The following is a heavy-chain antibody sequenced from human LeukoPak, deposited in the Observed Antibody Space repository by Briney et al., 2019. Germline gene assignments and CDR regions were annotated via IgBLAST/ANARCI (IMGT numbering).Heavy chain of an antibody. V-gene: IGHV3-33*06. Sequence: PGGSLRLSCAASGFIFSNFGMHWLRQAPGKGLEWVAVIWFDGSNDYFADSVKGRFTIARDNSKNTLYLQMNSLRAEDTAVYYCAKDPLYASYYYYGMDVWGQGTTVTVSS. D-gene: IGHD3-3*01. J-gene: IGHJ6*02. CDR2: IWFDGSND. CDR1: GFIFSNFG. CDR3: AKDPLYASYYYYGMDV.